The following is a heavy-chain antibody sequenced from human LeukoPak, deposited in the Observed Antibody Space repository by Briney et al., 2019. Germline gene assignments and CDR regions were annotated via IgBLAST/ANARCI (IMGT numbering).Heavy chain of an antibody. V-gene: IGHV3-30*04. J-gene: IGHJ4*02. CDR2: ISYDGSNK. CDR3: ARDHGVVAAAGTLDY. CDR1: GFTFSSYA. D-gene: IGHD6-13*01. Sequence: GGSLRLSCAASGFTFSSYAMHWVRQAPGKGLEWVAVISYDGSNKYYADSVKGRFTISRDNSKNTLYLQMNSLRAEDTAVYYCARDHGVVAAAGTLDYWAREPWSPSPQ.